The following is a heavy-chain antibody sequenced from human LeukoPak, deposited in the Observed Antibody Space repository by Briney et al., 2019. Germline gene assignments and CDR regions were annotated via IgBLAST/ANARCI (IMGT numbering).Heavy chain of an antibody. J-gene: IGHJ4*02. CDR2: ISSDGSNT. Sequence: GGSLRLSCVGSGFTFSSYTIHWVRQARGKGPQWVAVISSDGSNTYYADAARGRFAISRDNSKNTVFLQMNSLRVEDTGVYFCVREGQLWSDLDSWGQGTLVIVSS. V-gene: IGHV3-30*17. CDR3: VREGQLWSDLDS. CDR1: GFTFSSYT. D-gene: IGHD5-18*01.